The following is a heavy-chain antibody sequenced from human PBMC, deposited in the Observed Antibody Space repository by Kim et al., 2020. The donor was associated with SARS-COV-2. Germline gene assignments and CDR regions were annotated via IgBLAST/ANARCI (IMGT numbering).Heavy chain of an antibody. CDR1: GFTFSSYA. CDR2: ISYDGSNK. J-gene: IGHJ4*02. V-gene: IGHV3-30-3*01. D-gene: IGHD1-26*01. Sequence: GGSLRLSCAASGFTFSSYAMHWVRQAPGKGLEWVAVISYDGSNKYYADSVKGRFTISRDNSKNTLYLQMNSLRAEDTAVYYCAEWELLHTNWGQGTLVTVSS. CDR3: AEWELLHTN.